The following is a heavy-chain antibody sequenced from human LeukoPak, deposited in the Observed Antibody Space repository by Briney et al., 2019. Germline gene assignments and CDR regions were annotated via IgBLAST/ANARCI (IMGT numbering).Heavy chain of an antibody. J-gene: IGHJ4*02. CDR3: ARQSVSRSWADY. CDR1: GYSFTSYW. V-gene: IGHV5-51*01. D-gene: IGHD6-13*01. Sequence: GESLKISCKGSGYSFTSYWISWVRQMPGKGLEWMGIVYPGDSDTRYSLSFQGQVTMSADKSSNTAYLQWSSLKASDTAMYYCARQSVSRSWADYWGQGTLVTVSS. CDR2: VYPGDSDT.